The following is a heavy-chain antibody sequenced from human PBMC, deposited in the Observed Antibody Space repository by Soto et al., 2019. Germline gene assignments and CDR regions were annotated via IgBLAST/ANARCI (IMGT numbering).Heavy chain of an antibody. CDR3: AKDRRHTNTVNDY. CDR1: GFTFSSYG. V-gene: IGHV3-30*18. Sequence: GGSLRLSCAASGFTFSSYGMHWGRQAPGKGLEWVAVISYDGSNKYYADSVKGRFTIPRDNPKNTLYMQINSLRAEDTAVYYWAKDRRHTNTVNDYWGQRTLVTACS. D-gene: IGHD4-17*01. CDR2: ISYDGSNK. J-gene: IGHJ4*02.